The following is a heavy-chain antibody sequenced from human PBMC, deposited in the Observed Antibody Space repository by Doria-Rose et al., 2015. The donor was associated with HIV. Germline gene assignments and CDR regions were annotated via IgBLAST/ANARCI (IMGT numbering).Heavy chain of an antibody. D-gene: IGHD6-13*01. CDR2: IFSDDER. Sequence: QIALKESGHVLVKPTETLTLTCTVSGVSLSSPGMGVSWIRQTPGKALEWPANIFSDDERSYKTSLKSRLTISRGTSKSQVVLTMTDMDPVDTATYYCARIKSSRWYHKYYFDFWGQGTLVIVSA. CDR1: GVSLSSPGMG. J-gene: IGHJ4*02. V-gene: IGHV2-26*01. CDR3: ARIKSSRWYHKYYFDF.